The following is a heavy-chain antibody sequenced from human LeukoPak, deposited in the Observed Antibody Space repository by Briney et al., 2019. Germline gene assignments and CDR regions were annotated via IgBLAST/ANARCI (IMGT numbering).Heavy chain of an antibody. V-gene: IGHV3-30*02. D-gene: IGHD6-6*01. CDR2: IWSDGTNK. CDR1: GFTFSSYA. CDR3: AKPGSSRGIGGRRPTKYYFDY. J-gene: IGHJ4*02. Sequence: PGGSLRLSCEASGFTFSSYAMSWVRQAPGKGLEWVAFIWSDGTNKYYADSVKGRFTISRDNSKNTLYLQMNSLRAGDTAVYYCAKPGSSRGIGGRRPTKYYFDYWGQGTLVTVSS.